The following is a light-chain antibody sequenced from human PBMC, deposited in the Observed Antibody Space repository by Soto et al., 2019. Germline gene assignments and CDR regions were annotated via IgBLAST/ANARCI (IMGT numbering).Light chain of an antibody. CDR1: SSDVGAYDY. Sequence: QSALTQPRSVSGSPGQSVTISCTGTSSDVGAYDYVSWYQHHPGKVPKLMIYDVSKRPSGVPDRFSGSKSGNMASLTISGLQAEDEADYYCCSYAGSWVFGGGTKLTVL. CDR3: CSYAGSWV. CDR2: DVS. V-gene: IGLV2-11*01. J-gene: IGLJ3*02.